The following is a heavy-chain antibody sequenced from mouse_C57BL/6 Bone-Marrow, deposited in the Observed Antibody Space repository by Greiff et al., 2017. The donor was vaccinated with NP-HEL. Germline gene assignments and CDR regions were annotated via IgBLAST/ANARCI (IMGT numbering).Heavy chain of an antibody. CDR1: GYAFTNYL. CDR2: INPGSGGT. D-gene: IGHD2-4*01. J-gene: IGHJ1*03. CDR3: AREEGLRRDWYFDV. Sequence: QVQLQQSGAELVRPGTSVKVSCKASGYAFTNYLIEWVQQRPGQGLEWIGVINPGSGGTNYNEKFKGKATLTADKSSSTAYMQLSSLTSEDSAVYFCAREEGLRRDWYFDVWGTGTTVTVSS. V-gene: IGHV1-54*01.